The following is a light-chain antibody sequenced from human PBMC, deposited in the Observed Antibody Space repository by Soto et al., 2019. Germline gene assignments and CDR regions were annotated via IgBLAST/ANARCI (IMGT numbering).Light chain of an antibody. V-gene: IGLV4-69*01. CDR3: QTWGTDTVV. Sequence: QTVVTQSPSASASLGASVKLTCTLSSGHSSYAIAWHQQQPEKGPRYLMNVNSDGSHSKGDGIPDRFSGSSSGAERYLTISSLQSDDEADYYCQTWGTDTVVFGGGTKLTVL. CDR2: VNSDGSH. CDR1: SGHSSYA. J-gene: IGLJ2*01.